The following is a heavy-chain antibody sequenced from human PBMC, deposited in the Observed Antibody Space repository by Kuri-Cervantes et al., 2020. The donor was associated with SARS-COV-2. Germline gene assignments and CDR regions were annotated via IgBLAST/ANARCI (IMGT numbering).Heavy chain of an antibody. Sequence: GGSLRLSCAASGFTFTMYGIHWVRQAPGKGLEWVAVISYDGSNKYYADSVKGRFTISRDNSKNTLYLQMNSLRAEDTAVYYCAKGPGSGWYYFDYWGQGTLVTVSS. J-gene: IGHJ4*02. D-gene: IGHD6-19*01. V-gene: IGHV3-30*18. CDR2: ISYDGSNK. CDR3: AKGPGSGWYYFDY. CDR1: GFTFTMYG.